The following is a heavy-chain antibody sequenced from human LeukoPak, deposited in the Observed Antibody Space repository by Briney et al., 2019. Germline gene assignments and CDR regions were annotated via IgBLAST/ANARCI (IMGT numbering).Heavy chain of an antibody. CDR3: AVPIAAAGTKYYYYGMDV. D-gene: IGHD6-13*01. Sequence: PRASVNVSCKASGYTFTGYYMHWVRQAPGQGLEWMGWINPNSGGTNYAQKFQGRVTMTRDTSISTAYMELSRLRSDDTAVYYCAVPIAAAGTKYYYYGMDVWGQGTTVTVSS. CDR1: GYTFTGYY. CDR2: INPNSGGT. J-gene: IGHJ6*02. V-gene: IGHV1-2*02.